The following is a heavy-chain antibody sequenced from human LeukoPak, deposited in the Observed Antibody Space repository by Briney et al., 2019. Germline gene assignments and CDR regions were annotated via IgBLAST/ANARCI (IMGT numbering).Heavy chain of an antibody. Sequence: QPGRSLRLSRTASGFTFGDYALNWVRQAPGKGLEWVGFIRSNAYGRTTEYAASVQGRFTISRDNSNSIAYLQMNSLKTEDTAVYYCSRAQTEAGAKYYFDYWGQGTLVTVSS. CDR1: GFTFGDYA. J-gene: IGHJ4*02. CDR3: SRAQTEAGAKYYFDY. CDR2: IRSNAYGRTT. V-gene: IGHV3-49*04.